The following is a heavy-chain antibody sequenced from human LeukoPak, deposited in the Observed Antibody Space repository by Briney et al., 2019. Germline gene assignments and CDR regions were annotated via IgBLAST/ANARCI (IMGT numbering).Heavy chain of an antibody. D-gene: IGHD1-26*01. V-gene: IGHV1-8*01. CDR2: MNPNSGNT. J-gene: IGHJ4*02. CDR1: GYTFPSYD. CDR3: ARGPKWTGSYYYFDY. Sequence: ASVKVSCKTSGYTFPSYDIKWVRQATGQGLEWMGWMNPNSGNTGYTQKFQGRVTISRNTSITTAYMELSSLRSEDTAVYYCARGPKWTGSYYYFDYWGQRTLVTVSS.